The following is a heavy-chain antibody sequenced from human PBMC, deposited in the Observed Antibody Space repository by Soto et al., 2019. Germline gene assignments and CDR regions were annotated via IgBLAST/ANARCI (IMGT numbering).Heavy chain of an antibody. CDR3: AKGERGDDGDYVGDY. D-gene: IGHD4-17*01. J-gene: IGHJ4*02. CDR1: GFTFSGYV. Sequence: EVQLLESGGGLVQPGGSLRLSCAASGFTFSGYVMSWVRQAPGKGLEWVSAISGSGGSTYYADSVKGRFTISRDNSKNTTYLQMTSLRAEDTAVYYCAKGERGDDGDYVGDYWGQGTLVTVSS. CDR2: ISGSGGST. V-gene: IGHV3-23*01.